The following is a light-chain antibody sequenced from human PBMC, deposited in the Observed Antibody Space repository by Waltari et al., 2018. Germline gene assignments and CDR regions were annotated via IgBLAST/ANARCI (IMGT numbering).Light chain of an antibody. J-gene: IGKJ1*01. CDR2: GAS. V-gene: IGKV3-20*01. Sequence: EIVLTQSPGTLSLSPGERATLSCWTSQSVGRTLAWDQQKPGQPPRLLIYGASIRATGIPDRFSGSGSGTDFSLTISRLEPEDFAVYYCQHYVRLPVTFGQGTKVEIK. CDR1: QSVGRT. CDR3: QHYVRLPVT.